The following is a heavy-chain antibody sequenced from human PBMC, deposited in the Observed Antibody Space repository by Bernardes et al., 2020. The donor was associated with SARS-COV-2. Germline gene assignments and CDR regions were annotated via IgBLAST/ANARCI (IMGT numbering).Heavy chain of an antibody. CDR2: IYYSGTT. Sequence: SETLSLTCAVSGGSIRSISYYWVWLLQPPGKGLEWIGSIYYSGTTYYNPSLKSRVTISVDASKNHFSLKLSSLTAADTAVYYCARVGTIFGVVLSPQELTDYWGQGTLVTVPS. J-gene: IGHJ4*02. D-gene: IGHD3-3*01. CDR1: GGSIRSISYY. CDR3: ARVGTIFGVVLSPQELTDY. V-gene: IGHV4-39*07.